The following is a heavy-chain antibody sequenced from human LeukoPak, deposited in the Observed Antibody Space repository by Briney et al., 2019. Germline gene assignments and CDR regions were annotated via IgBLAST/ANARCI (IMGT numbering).Heavy chain of an antibody. V-gene: IGHV3-11*04. Sequence: GGSLRLSCAASGFTFSDFYMTWIRQAPGKGLEWVSYSSNGGSTIYYADSVKGRFTISRDNGKNTLFLQMNSLRAEDAAVYYCVRGNDYGGPHYWGQGTLVTVSS. D-gene: IGHD4-23*01. J-gene: IGHJ4*02. CDR1: GFTFSDFY. CDR3: VRGNDYGGPHY. CDR2: SSNGGSTI.